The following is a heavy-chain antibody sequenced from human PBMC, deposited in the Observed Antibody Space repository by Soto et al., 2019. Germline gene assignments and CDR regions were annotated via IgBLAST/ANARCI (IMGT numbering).Heavy chain of an antibody. J-gene: IGHJ4*02. Sequence: QVQLVGSGGGVVQPGRSLRLSCAASGFRFSNYGMHWVRQAPGKGLEWVAVISYDGSNKYYADSVKGRFTVSRDNSKNRLYLQMNSLRPEETAVYYCAKGTDGYDFGYWGQGTLVAVSS. CDR3: AKGTDGYDFGY. CDR2: ISYDGSNK. V-gene: IGHV3-30*18. CDR1: GFRFSNYG. D-gene: IGHD5-12*01.